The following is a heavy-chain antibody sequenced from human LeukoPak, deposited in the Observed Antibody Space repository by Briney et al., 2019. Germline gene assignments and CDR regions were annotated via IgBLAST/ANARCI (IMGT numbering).Heavy chain of an antibody. V-gene: IGHV4-4*07. J-gene: IGHJ3*02. CDR1: GGSISSYY. CDR2: IYASGST. D-gene: IGHD6-6*01. Sequence: SETLSLTCTVSGGSISSYYWSWIRQPAGKGLEWIGRIYASGSTNYNPSLKSRVTMSVDTSKNQFSLKLTSVTAADTAVYYCAREYSSSSGKNTFDIWGQGTMATVSS. CDR3: AREYSSSSGKNTFDI.